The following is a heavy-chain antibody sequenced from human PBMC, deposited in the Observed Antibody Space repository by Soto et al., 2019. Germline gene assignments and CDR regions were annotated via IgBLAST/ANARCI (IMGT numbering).Heavy chain of an antibody. CDR2: ISGSGGST. Sequence: PGVSLRLSCGASGFTFSSYAMSWVRQAPGKGLEWVSAISGSGGSTYYADSVKGRFTISRDNSKNTPYLQMNSLRAEDTAVYYCAKGGCSSTSCYFYYFDYWGQGTLVTVSS. D-gene: IGHD2-2*01. J-gene: IGHJ4*02. CDR1: GFTFSSYA. CDR3: AKGGCSSTSCYFYYFDY. V-gene: IGHV3-23*01.